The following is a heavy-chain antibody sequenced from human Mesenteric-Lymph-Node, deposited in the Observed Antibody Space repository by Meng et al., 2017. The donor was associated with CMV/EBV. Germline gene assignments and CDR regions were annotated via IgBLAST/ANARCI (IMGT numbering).Heavy chain of an antibody. D-gene: IGHD6-13*01. Sequence: ASVKVSCKASGYMSVSPSVINWVRQAPGQGLEWVGWISIDESDRKTAATFLGRVTLSAARTTSTAYMELTGLRSDDTATYYCARAGGQQLADAFDIWGQGTMVTVSS. V-gene: IGHV1-18*01. CDR3: ARAGGQQLADAFDI. CDR2: ISIDESDR. J-gene: IGHJ3*02. CDR1: GYMSVSPSV.